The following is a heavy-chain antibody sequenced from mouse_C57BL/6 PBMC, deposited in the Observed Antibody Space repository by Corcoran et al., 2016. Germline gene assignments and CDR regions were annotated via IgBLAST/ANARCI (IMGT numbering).Heavy chain of an antibody. CDR2: IYPGSGNT. D-gene: IGHD2-1*01. Sequence: QVQLQQSGPELVKPGASVKISCKASGYSFTSYYIHWVKQRPGQGLEWIGWIYPGSGNTKYNEKFKGKATLTADTSSSTAYMQLSSLTSEDSAVYYCARGGLLSPYWYFDVWGIGTTVTVSS. CDR3: ARGGLLSPYWYFDV. J-gene: IGHJ1*03. CDR1: GYSFTSYY. V-gene: IGHV1-66*01.